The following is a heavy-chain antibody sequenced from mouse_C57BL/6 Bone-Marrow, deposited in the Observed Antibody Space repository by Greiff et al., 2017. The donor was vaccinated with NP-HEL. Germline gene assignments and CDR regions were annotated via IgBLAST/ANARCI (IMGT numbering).Heavy chain of an antibody. V-gene: IGHV5-15*01. J-gene: IGHJ4*01. Sequence: EVQGVESGGGLVQPGGSLKLSCAASGFTFSDYGMAWVRQAPGKGPEWVAFICTLAYSIYYADTVTGRFTISRENAKNTLYLELSSLRSEDTAMYYCARHKGTLLSMDYWGQGTSVTVSS. CDR2: ICTLAYSI. CDR3: ARHKGTLLSMDY. D-gene: IGHD2-14*01. CDR1: GFTFSDYG.